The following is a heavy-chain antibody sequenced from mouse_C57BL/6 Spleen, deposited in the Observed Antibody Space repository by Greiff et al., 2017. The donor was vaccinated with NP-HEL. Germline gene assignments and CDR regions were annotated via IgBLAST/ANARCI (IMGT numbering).Heavy chain of an antibody. J-gene: IGHJ2*01. Sequence: EVKLVESGGGLVQPGGSLSLSCAASGFTFTDYYMSWVRQPPGKALEWLGFIRNKANGYTTEYSASVKGRFTISRDNSQSILYLQMNALRAEDSATYYCARYPLALDYWGQSTTLTVSS. V-gene: IGHV7-3*01. CDR3: ARYPLALDY. CDR1: GFTFTDYY. CDR2: IRNKANGYTT. D-gene: IGHD6-1*01.